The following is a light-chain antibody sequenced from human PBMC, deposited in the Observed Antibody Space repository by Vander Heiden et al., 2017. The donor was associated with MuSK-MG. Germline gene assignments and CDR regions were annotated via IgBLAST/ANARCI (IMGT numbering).Light chain of an antibody. CDR3: QSWDISTGVV. CDR2: EDT. V-gene: IGLV3-1*01. J-gene: IGLJ2*01. Sequence: SYELRQPPSVSVSPGQTCIITCSGDKMEEKVANWYQQKAGTSPVLVIHEDTKRPSGIPERFSGSTSGSTATLTISGTQSIDEADYYCQSWDISTGVVFGGGTKLTVL. CDR1: KMEEKV.